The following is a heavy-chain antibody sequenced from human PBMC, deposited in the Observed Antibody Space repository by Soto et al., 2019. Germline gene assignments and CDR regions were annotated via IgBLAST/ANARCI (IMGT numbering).Heavy chain of an antibody. V-gene: IGHV3-30*18. CDR1: GFTFSTYG. Sequence: QVQLVESGGGVVQPGRSLRLSCAASGFTFSTYGMHWVRQAPGKGLEWVAVISYDGRNKYYADSVKGRFTISRDNSKNTLYLQMNSLRAEDTAVYYCAKDSGNYYWVMPNWYFDLWGRGTLVTVSS. D-gene: IGHD1-26*01. CDR3: AKDSGNYYWVMPNWYFDL. J-gene: IGHJ2*01. CDR2: ISYDGRNK.